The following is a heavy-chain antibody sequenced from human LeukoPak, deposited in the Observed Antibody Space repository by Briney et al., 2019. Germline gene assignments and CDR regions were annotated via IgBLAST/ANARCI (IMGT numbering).Heavy chain of an antibody. V-gene: IGHV4-59*02. Sequence: SETLSITCTVSGGSVSSYYWSWIRQPPRKGLGWIGHIYNSESTNYNSSLQSRVTMSLDTSKNQLFLKLNSVTAADTAVYYCARGTLDKGGFDIWGQGTLVAAS. J-gene: IGHJ4*02. D-gene: IGHD3-16*01. CDR2: IYNSEST. CDR3: ARGTLDKGGFDI. CDR1: GGSVSSYY.